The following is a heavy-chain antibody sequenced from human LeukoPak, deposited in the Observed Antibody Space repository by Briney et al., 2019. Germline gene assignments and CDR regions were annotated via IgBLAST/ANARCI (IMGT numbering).Heavy chain of an antibody. D-gene: IGHD3-22*01. Sequence: PSETLSLTCAVYGGSFSGYYWSWIRQPPGKGLEWIGEINHSGSTNYNPSLKSRVTISVDTSKNQFSLKLSSVTAADTAVYYCARHSRLRGLGWFDPWGQGTLVTVSS. V-gene: IGHV4-34*01. CDR1: GGSFSGYY. CDR3: ARHSRLRGLGWFDP. CDR2: INHSGST. J-gene: IGHJ5*02.